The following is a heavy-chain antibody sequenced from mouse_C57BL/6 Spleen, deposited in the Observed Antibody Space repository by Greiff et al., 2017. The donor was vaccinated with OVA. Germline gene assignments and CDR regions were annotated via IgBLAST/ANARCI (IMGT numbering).Heavy chain of an antibody. V-gene: IGHV1-26*01. Sequence: VQLQQSGPELVKPGASVKISCKASGYTFTDYYMNWVKQSHGKSLEWIGDINPNNGGTSYNQKFKGKATLTVVKSSSTAYMELRSLTSEDSAVYYCARGLFAYWGQGTLVTVSA. CDR1: GYTFTDYY. J-gene: IGHJ3*01. CDR3: ARGLFAY. CDR2: INPNNGGT.